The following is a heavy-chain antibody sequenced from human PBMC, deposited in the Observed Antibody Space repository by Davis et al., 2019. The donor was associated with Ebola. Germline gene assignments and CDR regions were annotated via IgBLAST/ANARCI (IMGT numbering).Heavy chain of an antibody. CDR1: GGTLSSYA. J-gene: IGHJ4*02. CDR2: IIPIFGTA. CDR3: AMSPRDWGSGSYYNEDY. D-gene: IGHD3-10*01. V-gene: IGHV1-69*13. Sequence: SSVPVSRQASGGTLSSYAISWVRQAPGQGLEWMGGIIPIFGTANYAQKFQGRVTITADESTSTAYMELSSLRSEDTAVYYCAMSPRDWGSGSYYNEDYWGQGTLVTVSS.